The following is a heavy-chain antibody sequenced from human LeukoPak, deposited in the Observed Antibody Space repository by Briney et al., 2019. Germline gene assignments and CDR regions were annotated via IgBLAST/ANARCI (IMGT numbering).Heavy chain of an antibody. Sequence: GESLKISCKGFGYSFTSFWIGRVRQMSGKGLEVMGIIYPDDSDTRYSPSFQGQVTISADKSISTAYLQWGSLKASDTAMYYCARLQSSYSSGPLDFWGQGTPVTVSS. D-gene: IGHD3-22*01. V-gene: IGHV5-51*01. CDR1: GYSFTSFW. CDR2: IYPDDSDT. J-gene: IGHJ4*02. CDR3: ARLQSSYSSGPLDF.